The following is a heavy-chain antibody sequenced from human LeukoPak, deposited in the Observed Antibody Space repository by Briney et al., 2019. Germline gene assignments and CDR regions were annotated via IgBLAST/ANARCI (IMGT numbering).Heavy chain of an antibody. CDR1: GLTFSNYG. V-gene: IGHV3-30*02. Sequence: PGGSLRLSCAAAGLTFSNYGMHWVRQAPGKGLQWVAYIRYDGRNKYSADSVKGRFTISRDNAKNSLYLQMNSLRAEDTALYYCAKDIRMTTVTTGIWYFDLWGRGTLVTVSS. D-gene: IGHD4-17*01. J-gene: IGHJ2*01. CDR2: IRYDGRNK. CDR3: AKDIRMTTVTTGIWYFDL.